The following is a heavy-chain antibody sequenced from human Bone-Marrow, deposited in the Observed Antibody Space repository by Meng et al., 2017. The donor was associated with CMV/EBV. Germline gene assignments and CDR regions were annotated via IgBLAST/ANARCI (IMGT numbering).Heavy chain of an antibody. CDR3: ARARYYGSGIAGMDV. CDR1: GFTFSSYD. Sequence: GESLKISCAASGFTFSSYDMHWVRQATGKGLEWVSAIGTAGDTYYPGSVKGRFTVSRDNAKNTLYLQMNSLRAEDTAVYYCARARYYGSGIAGMDVWGQGTTVTVSS. D-gene: IGHD3-10*01. V-gene: IGHV3-13*01. CDR2: IGTAGDT. J-gene: IGHJ6*02.